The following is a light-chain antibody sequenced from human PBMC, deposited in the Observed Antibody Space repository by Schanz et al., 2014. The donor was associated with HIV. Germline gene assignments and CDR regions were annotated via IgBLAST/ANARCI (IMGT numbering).Light chain of an antibody. CDR1: QTVSSNS. CDR3: QQYGSSPWT. Sequence: EIVLTQSPVILSLSPGERATLSCRASQTVSSNSLGWYQQKRGQAPRLLIYGASTRATGIPDRFSGGESGTDFTLTISRVETEDYAVYYCQQYGSSPWTFGQGTRVDVK. V-gene: IGKV3-20*01. J-gene: IGKJ1*01. CDR2: GAS.